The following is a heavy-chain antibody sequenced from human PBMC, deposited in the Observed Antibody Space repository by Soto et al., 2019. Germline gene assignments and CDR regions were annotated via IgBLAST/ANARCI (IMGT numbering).Heavy chain of an antibody. CDR2: ISSSSSTI. Sequence: GGSLRLSCAASGFTFSSYSMNWVRQAPGKGLEWVSYISSSSSTIYYADSVKGRFTISRDNAKNSLYLQMNSLRDEDTAVYYCAREWQWQDYYYYGMDVWGQGTTVTVSS. D-gene: IGHD6-19*01. CDR3: AREWQWQDYYYYGMDV. V-gene: IGHV3-48*02. CDR1: GFTFSSYS. J-gene: IGHJ6*02.